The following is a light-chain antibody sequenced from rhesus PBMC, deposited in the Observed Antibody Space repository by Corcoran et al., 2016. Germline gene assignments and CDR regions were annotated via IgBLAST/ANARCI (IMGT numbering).Light chain of an antibody. V-gene: IGKV1-28*03. CDR3: PQPNRPPLT. Sequence: DIQMTQSPSSLSASVGDTVTITCRASQGISSYLNWFQQKPGKAPKLLNNAASSLQSGVPSRFSGSGSGTDFTLPISRLQPEDFPAYYCPQPNRPPLTFGGGTKVELK. J-gene: IGKJ4*01. CDR2: AAS. CDR1: QGISSY.